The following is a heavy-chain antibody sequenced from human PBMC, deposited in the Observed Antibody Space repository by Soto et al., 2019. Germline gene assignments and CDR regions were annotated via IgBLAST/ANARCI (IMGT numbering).Heavy chain of an antibody. V-gene: IGHV3-48*01. CDR2: ISSLSSVI. D-gene: IGHD3-16*02. CDR1: GFTFSSYS. CDR3: AREAMRAWGTYRCPDY. J-gene: IGHJ4*02. Sequence: GGSLRLSCAASGFTFSSYSMNWVRQAPGKGLEWVSYISSLSSVIYYADSVKGRFTISRDNAKNSLFLQMNSLRAEDTAVYYCAREAMRAWGTYRCPDYWGQGTLVTVSS.